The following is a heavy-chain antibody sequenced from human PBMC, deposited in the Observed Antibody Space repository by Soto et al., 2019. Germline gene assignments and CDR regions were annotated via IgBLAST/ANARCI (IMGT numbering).Heavy chain of an antibody. V-gene: IGHV4-34*01. Sequence: SETLSLTCAVYGGSFSGYYWSWIRQPPGKGLEWIGEINHSGSTNYNPSLRSRVTISVDTSKNQFSLKLSSVTAADTAVYYCARGKNYYDFWRDYYYMDVWGKGTTVTVSS. CDR2: INHSGST. J-gene: IGHJ6*03. D-gene: IGHD3-3*01. CDR1: GGSFSGYY. CDR3: ARGKNYYDFWRDYYYMDV.